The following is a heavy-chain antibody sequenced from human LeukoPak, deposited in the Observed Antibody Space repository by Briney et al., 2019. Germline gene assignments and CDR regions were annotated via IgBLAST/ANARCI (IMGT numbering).Heavy chain of an antibody. V-gene: IGHV4-4*02. CDR1: GGSISNTNW. CDR2: VNLQGST. Sequence: SETLSLTCGVSGGSISNTNWWTWVPQPPGKRLEWIGEVNLQGSTNYNPSLKSRVAISVDKSEIHISLKLTSVTAADTAVYYCAREGGPCRTLDYSGQGTLVTVAS. CDR3: AREGGPCRTLDY. J-gene: IGHJ4*02.